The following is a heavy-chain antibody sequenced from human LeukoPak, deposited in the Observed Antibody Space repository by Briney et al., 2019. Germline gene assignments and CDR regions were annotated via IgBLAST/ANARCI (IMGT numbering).Heavy chain of an antibody. V-gene: IGHV3-64*01. CDR2: ISSNGGST. CDR1: GFTFSSYA. D-gene: IGHD6-19*01. Sequence: GGSLRLSCAASGFTFSSYAMHWVRQAPGKGLEYVSAISSNGGSTYYANSVKGRFTISRHNSKNTLYLQMGSLRAEDMAVYYCAREAKGSGWSIDYWGQGTLVTVSS. J-gene: IGHJ4*02. CDR3: AREAKGSGWSIDY.